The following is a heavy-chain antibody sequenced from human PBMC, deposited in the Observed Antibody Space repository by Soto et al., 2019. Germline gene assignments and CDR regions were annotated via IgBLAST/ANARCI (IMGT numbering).Heavy chain of an antibody. CDR1: GFTFTNSA. J-gene: IGHJ4*02. CDR3: ARDLLEGSPLGWLAY. V-gene: IGHV1-58*01. Sequence: GASVKVSCKTSGFTFTNSAVQWVRQARGQRLEWIGWIIVASGRTNYAREVQERVTITRDTSTSTVYMELSGLRSEDTAVYYCARDLLEGSPLGWLAYWGQGTLVTVS. D-gene: IGHD6-19*01. CDR2: IIVASGRT.